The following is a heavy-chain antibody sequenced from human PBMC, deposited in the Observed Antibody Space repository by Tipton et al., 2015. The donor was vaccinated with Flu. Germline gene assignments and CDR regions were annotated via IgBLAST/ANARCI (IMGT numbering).Heavy chain of an antibody. CDR3: AREGDSSGHDAFDI. CDR1: GGSISSGSYY. D-gene: IGHD3-22*01. J-gene: IGHJ3*02. V-gene: IGHV4-61*02. CDR2: IYTSGST. Sequence: TLSLTCTVSGGSISSGSYYWSWIRQPAGKGLEWIGRIYTSGSTNYNTSLKSRVTISVDTSKNQFSLKLSSVTAADTAVYYCAREGDSSGHDAFDIWGQGTMVTVSS.